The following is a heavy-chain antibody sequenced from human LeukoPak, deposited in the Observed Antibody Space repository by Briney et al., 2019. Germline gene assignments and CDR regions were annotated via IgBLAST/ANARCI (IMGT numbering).Heavy chain of an antibody. D-gene: IGHD2-21*02. V-gene: IGHV4-59*01. Sequence: PSETLSLTCTVSGDSLNTYYWAWIRQTPGKELEWIAFVASSGTSNYNPSLKSRVSISIDPSKNQFSLALTSATPADTAVYYCARVVRGVVTSNWFDPWGQGTLVSVSS. CDR3: ARVVRGVVTSNWFDP. CDR2: VASSGTS. CDR1: GDSLNTYY. J-gene: IGHJ5*02.